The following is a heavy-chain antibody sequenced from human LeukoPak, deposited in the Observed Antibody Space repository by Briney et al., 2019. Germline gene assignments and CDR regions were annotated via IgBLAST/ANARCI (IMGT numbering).Heavy chain of an antibody. V-gene: IGHV4-59*01. J-gene: IGHJ4*02. CDR3: ARVGPHASFDY. CDR2: IYYSGNT. CDR1: GGSISTYY. Sequence: SETLSLTCTVSGGSISTYYWSWIRQPPGKGLEWIGYIYYSGNTNCNPSLKSRVTLSVDTSKNQFSLKLSSVTAADTAVYFCARVGPHASFDYWGQGTLVTVSS.